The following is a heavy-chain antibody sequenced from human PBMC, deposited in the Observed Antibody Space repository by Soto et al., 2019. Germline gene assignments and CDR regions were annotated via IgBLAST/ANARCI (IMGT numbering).Heavy chain of an antibody. Sequence: QVQLVQSGAEVKKPGASVKISCKTSGYTFAMHYIHWVRQAPGQGLEWMGMINPSDGSTSYVQKLQGRVTMTSDTSATTVFLNMSRLTSHDTAVFYCAREDGGGGRRHDFWGQGTLVTVSS. J-gene: IGHJ4*02. V-gene: IGHV1-46*04. CDR2: INPSDGST. CDR1: GYTFAMHY. D-gene: IGHD2-15*01. CDR3: AREDGGGGRRHDF.